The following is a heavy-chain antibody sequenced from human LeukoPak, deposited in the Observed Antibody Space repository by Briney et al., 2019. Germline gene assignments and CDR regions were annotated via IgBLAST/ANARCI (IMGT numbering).Heavy chain of an antibody. J-gene: IGHJ4*02. CDR2: INSDGSSA. D-gene: IGHD2-2*01. CDR1: GFTFSTYW. CDR3: VRADSTSSFDH. V-gene: IGHV3-74*01. Sequence: PGGSLRLSCTASGFTFSTYWMHWVRQAPGRGLVWVSRINSDGSSASYADSVKGRFTISRDNAKNTLYLQMNSLRAEDTALYNCVRADSTSSFDHWGQGTLVTVSS.